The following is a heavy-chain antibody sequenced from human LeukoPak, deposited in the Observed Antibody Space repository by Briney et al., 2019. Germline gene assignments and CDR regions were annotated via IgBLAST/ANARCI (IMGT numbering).Heavy chain of an antibody. Sequence: GGSLRLSCAASGFTVSSNYMNWVRQAPGKGLEWVSSISSSSSYIYYADSVKGRFTISRDNAKNSLYLQMNSLRAEDTAVYYCARDLTVTTLAYFDYWGQGTLVTVSS. CDR1: GFTVSSNY. J-gene: IGHJ4*02. D-gene: IGHD4-17*01. CDR3: ARDLTVTTLAYFDY. V-gene: IGHV3-21*01. CDR2: ISSSSSYI.